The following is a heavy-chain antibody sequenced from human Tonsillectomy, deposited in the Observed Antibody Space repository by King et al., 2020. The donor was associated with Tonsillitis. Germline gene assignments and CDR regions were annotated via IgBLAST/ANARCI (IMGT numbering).Heavy chain of an antibody. CDR1: GFTFSSYS. V-gene: IGHV3-48*01. CDR2: ISSSSTI. Sequence: VQLVESGGGLVQPGGSLRLSCAASGFTFSSYSMNWVRQAPGKGLEWVSYISSSSTIYYADSVKGRFTISRDNAKNSLYLQMNSLRAEETAVYYCASPGLAVAAPFDYWGQGTLVTVSS. J-gene: IGHJ4*02. CDR3: ASPGLAVAAPFDY. D-gene: IGHD6-19*01.